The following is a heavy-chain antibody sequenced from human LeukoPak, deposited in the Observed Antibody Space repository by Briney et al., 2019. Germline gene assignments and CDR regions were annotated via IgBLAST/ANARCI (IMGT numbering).Heavy chain of an antibody. Sequence: VGSLRLSCAASGFTFSSYWMSWVRQAPGKGLEWVANIKQDGSEKYYVDSVKGRFTISRDNAKNSLYLQMNSLRAEDTAVYYCARGLGATKASFAYWGQGTLVTVSS. D-gene: IGHD1-26*01. J-gene: IGHJ4*02. V-gene: IGHV3-7*01. CDR3: ARGLGATKASFAY. CDR2: IKQDGSEK. CDR1: GFTFSSYW.